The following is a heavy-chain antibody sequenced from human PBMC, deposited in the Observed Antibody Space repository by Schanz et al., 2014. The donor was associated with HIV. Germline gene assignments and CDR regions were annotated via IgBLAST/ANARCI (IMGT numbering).Heavy chain of an antibody. CDR1: GFTFSSYG. CDR3: TTRRVLGVVQDF. CDR2: IKSKTDGGTT. Sequence: VQLVESGGGVVQPGRSLRLSCAASGFTFSSYGMHWVRQAPGKGLEWVGRIKSKTDGGTTDYAAPVKGRFTISRDDSKNTLYLQMNSLKTEDTAVYFCTTRRVLGVVQDFWGRGTLVTVSS. D-gene: IGHD3-3*01. J-gene: IGHJ4*02. V-gene: IGHV3-15*01.